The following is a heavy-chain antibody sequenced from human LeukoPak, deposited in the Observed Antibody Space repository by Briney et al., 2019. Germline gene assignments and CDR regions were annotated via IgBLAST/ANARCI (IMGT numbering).Heavy chain of an antibody. Sequence: GGSLRLSCAASGFTFSSYAMSRVRQAPGKGLEWVSAISGSGGSTYYADSVKGRFTISRDNSKNTLYLQMNSLRAEDTAVYYCAKDSSSWRAEYFQHWGQGTLVTVSS. CDR1: GFTFSSYA. CDR3: AKDSSSWRAEYFQH. V-gene: IGHV3-23*01. J-gene: IGHJ1*01. D-gene: IGHD6-13*01. CDR2: ISGSGGST.